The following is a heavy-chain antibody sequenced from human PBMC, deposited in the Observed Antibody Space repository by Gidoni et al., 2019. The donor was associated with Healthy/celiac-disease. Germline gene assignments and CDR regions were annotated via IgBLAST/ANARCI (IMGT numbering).Heavy chain of an antibody. Sequence: EVQLVEYGGGLVQPGGSLRLSCAASGFTFSSYSLNWVRQAPGKGLEWVSYISSSSSTIYYADSVKGRFTISRDNAKNSLYLQMNSLRDEDTAVYYCASLYDFWSGPRSPDYYMDVWGKGTTVTVSS. CDR1: GFTFSSYS. CDR3: ASLYDFWSGPRSPDYYMDV. CDR2: ISSSSSTI. J-gene: IGHJ6*03. V-gene: IGHV3-48*02. D-gene: IGHD3-3*01.